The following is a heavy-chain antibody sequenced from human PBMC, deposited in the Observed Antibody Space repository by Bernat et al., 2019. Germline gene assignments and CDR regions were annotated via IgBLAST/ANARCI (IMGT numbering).Heavy chain of an antibody. CDR1: GLTFENCG. CDR3: AKDAGGGYTMFQY. Sequence: EVQLLESGGGVVQPGGSLTLSCAASGLTFENCGMTWVRQVPGKGLQWVATISNTGGNPHYGDSVTGRFTISRDNSKNTLYLQMNGLRAEDTAIYYCAKDAGGGYTMFQYWGQGTLVTVSS. J-gene: IGHJ4*02. CDR2: ISNTGGNP. D-gene: IGHD6-19*01. V-gene: IGHV3-23*01.